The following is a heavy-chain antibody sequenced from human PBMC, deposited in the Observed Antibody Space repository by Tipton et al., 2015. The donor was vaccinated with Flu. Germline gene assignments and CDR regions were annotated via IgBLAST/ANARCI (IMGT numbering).Heavy chain of an antibody. D-gene: IGHD2-2*01. CDR3: ARDPSLGMPDYFDY. V-gene: IGHV4-38-2*02. J-gene: IGHJ4*02. Sequence: TLSLTCSVSGGSVGSPYCWGWVRQPPGKGLQWIGNICPGSPYYNSSLRGRVTISLATSKAQFSLRLTSVTAADTAVYYCARDPSLGMPDYFDYWGQGTLVTASS. CDR1: GGSVGSPYC. CDR2: ICPGSP.